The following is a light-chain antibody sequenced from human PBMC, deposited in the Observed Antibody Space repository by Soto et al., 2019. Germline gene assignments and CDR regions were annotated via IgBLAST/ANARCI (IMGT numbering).Light chain of an antibody. J-gene: IGKJ4*01. CDR3: QQSYPRLT. Sequence: DIQMTQSPSSLSASVGDRVTITCRASQSISSYLNWYQQKPGKAPKLLIYAASSLQSGVPSRFSGSGSGTDFTLTISSLQPEDFATYYCQQSYPRLTFGGGTKVEIK. CDR2: AAS. CDR1: QSISSY. V-gene: IGKV1-39*01.